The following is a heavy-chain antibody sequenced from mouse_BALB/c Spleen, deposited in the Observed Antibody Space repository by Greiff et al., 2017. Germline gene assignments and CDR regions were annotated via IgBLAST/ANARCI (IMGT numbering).Heavy chain of an antibody. CDR3: ALLRLRDWYFDV. V-gene: IGHV3-2*02. Sequence: EVKLMESGPGLVKPSQSLSLTCTVTGYSITSDYAWNWIRQFPGNKLEWMGYISYSGSTSYNPSLKSRISITRDTSKNQFFLQLNSVTTEDTATYYCALLRLRDWYFDVWGAGTTVTVSS. CDR1: GYSITSDYA. J-gene: IGHJ1*01. D-gene: IGHD1-2*01. CDR2: ISYSGST.